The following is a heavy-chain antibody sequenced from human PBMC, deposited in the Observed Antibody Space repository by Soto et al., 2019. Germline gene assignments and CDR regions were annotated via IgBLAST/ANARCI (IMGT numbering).Heavy chain of an antibody. CDR3: ARALSDIVVVVAATDSWPLDY. Sequence: GGSLRLSCAASGFTFSSYAMHWVRQAPGKGLEWVAVISYDGSNKYYADSVKGRFTISRDNSKNTLYLQMNSLRAEDTAVYYCARALSDIVVVVAATDSWPLDYWGQGTLVTVSS. CDR1: GFTFSSYA. D-gene: IGHD2-15*01. CDR2: ISYDGSNK. J-gene: IGHJ4*02. V-gene: IGHV3-30-3*01.